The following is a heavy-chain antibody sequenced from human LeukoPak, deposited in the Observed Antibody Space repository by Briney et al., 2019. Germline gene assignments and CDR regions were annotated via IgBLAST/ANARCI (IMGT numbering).Heavy chain of an antibody. CDR2: QDGNNK. CDR1: GFTFSSYT. J-gene: IGHJ4*02. V-gene: IGHV3-30-3*01. CDR3: ARDDRGYSGYHFDH. Sequence: QSGGSLRLSCAASGFTFSSYTFHWVRQAPGKGLEWVAVQDGNNKYYTDSVKGRFTISRDNSKNTLYLQMNSLRAEDTAVYYCARDDRGYSGYHFDHRGQGTLVTVSS. D-gene: IGHD5-12*01.